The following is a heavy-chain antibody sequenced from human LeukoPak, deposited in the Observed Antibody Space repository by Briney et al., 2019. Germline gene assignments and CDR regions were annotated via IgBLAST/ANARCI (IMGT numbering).Heavy chain of an antibody. J-gene: IGHJ4*02. CDR1: GYTFTSFG. Sequence: ASVKVSCKASGYTFTSFGISWVRQATGQGLEWMGWMNPNSGNTGYAQKFQGRVTITRNTSISTAYMELSSLRSEDTAVYYCARDGHYYGSGSWDYFDYWGQGTLVTVSS. D-gene: IGHD3-10*01. V-gene: IGHV1-8*03. CDR2: MNPNSGNT. CDR3: ARDGHYYGSGSWDYFDY.